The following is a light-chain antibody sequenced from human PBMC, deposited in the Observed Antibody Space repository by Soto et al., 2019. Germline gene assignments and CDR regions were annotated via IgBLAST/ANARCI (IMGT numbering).Light chain of an antibody. Sequence: EIVMTQSPATLSGSPGERATLSCTASHYVYSNVAWFQQRPGQAPRLLIYRASTRATGTPARFSGSGSGTEFTLTITSLQSEDFAFYYCQQYHNLWTFGQGTEVEIK. V-gene: IGKV3-15*01. CDR3: QQYHNLWT. J-gene: IGKJ1*01. CDR1: HYVYSN. CDR2: RAS.